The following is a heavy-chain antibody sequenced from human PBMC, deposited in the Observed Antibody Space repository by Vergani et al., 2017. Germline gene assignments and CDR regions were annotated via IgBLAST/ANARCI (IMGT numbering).Heavy chain of an antibody. Sequence: QVQLQQWGGGLLKPSETLSLTCVVNGGSFTSYHWTWIRQSPGEGLEWVGDIDHTGRPDYNPSLKSRLTMSVDKSLNQFSLTLTSVTATDTAIYFCARVNTETNGHLYYYWYVDVWGQGTAVTVS. D-gene: IGHD4-11*01. V-gene: IGHV4-34*01. CDR2: IDHTGRP. CDR1: GGSFTSYH. CDR3: ARVNTETNGHLYYYWYVDV. J-gene: IGHJ6*03.